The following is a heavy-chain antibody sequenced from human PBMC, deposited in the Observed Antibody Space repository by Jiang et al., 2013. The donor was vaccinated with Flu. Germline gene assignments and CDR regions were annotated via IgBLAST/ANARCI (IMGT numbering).Heavy chain of an antibody. V-gene: IGHV1-18*01. CDR1: GYTFTKYG. CDR2: STLTMVT. D-gene: IGHD2-2*02. Sequence: VKKPGASVKVSCKASGYTFTKYGLSWVRQALDKGLSGWDGSTLTMVTQTMHRNSRAESPMTTDTSTSTAYMELRSLRSDDTAFYYCARVSYIPTAKSDDAFDIWGQGTMVTVSS. CDR3: ARVSYIPTAKSDDAFDI. J-gene: IGHJ3*02.